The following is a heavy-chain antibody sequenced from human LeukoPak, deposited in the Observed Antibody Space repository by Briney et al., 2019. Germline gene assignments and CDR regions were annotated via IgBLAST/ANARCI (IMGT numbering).Heavy chain of an antibody. Sequence: SETLSLTCTVSGGSINNYYWSWIRQPPGQGLEWIAYIHYSGSTNYNPSLKSRVTISVDTSKNQFSLKLSYVTAADTAVYYCARVRVGLRYFDWLSHYGMDVWGQGTTVTVSS. D-gene: IGHD3-9*01. CDR1: GGSINNYY. CDR2: IHYSGST. CDR3: ARVRVGLRYFDWLSHYGMDV. V-gene: IGHV4-59*12. J-gene: IGHJ6*02.